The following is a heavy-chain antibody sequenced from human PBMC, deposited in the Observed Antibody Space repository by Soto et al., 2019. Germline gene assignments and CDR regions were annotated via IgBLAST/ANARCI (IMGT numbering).Heavy chain of an antibody. CDR3: ARIGDGYNYSGWYFDL. J-gene: IGHJ2*01. CDR1: GCTLSDYK. Sequence: PGGSRRGYGGGSGCTLSDYKMSWIRQAPGKGLEWVSYISSSGSTIYYADSVKGRFTISRDNAKNSLYLQMNSLRAEDTAVYYCARIGDGYNYSGWYFDLWGRGTLVTVSS. V-gene: IGHV3-11*01. D-gene: IGHD5-12*01. CDR2: ISSSGSTI.